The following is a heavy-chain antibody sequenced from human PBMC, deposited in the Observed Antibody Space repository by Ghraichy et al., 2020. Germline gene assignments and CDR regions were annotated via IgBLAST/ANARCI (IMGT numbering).Heavy chain of an antibody. Sequence: SETLSLTCTVSGGSISSYYWSWIRQPAGKGLEWIGRIYTSGSTNYNPSLKSRVTMSVDTSKNQFSLKLSSVTAADTAVYYCARDSSGWPAYYYYGMDVWGQGTTVTVSS. CDR1: GGSISSYY. D-gene: IGHD6-19*01. CDR2: IYTSGST. V-gene: IGHV4-4*07. J-gene: IGHJ6*02. CDR3: ARDSSGWPAYYYYGMDV.